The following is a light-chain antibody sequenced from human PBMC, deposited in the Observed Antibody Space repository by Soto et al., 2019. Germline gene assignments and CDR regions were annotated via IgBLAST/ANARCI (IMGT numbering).Light chain of an antibody. CDR3: CSYAGSRV. J-gene: IGLJ1*01. CDR1: SSDVGSYNL. CDR2: EGS. V-gene: IGLV2-23*01. Sequence: QSVLTQPASVSGSPGQSITISCTGTSSDVGSYNLVSWYQQHPGKAPKLMIYEGSKRPSGVSNRFSGSKSGNTASLTISGRQAEDEADYYCCSYAGSRVFGTGTKLTVL.